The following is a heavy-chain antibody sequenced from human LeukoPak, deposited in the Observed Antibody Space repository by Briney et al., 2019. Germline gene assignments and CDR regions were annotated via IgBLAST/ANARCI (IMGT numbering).Heavy chain of an antibody. CDR3: ARDTSGNLREGHFDY. CDR1: GGSISSSSYY. Sequence: SETLSLTCTVSGGSISSSSYYWGWIRQPPGKGLEWIGSIYYSGSTYYNPSLKSRVTISVDTSKNQFSLKLSSVTAADTAVYYCARDTSGNLREGHFDYWGQGTLVTVSP. D-gene: IGHD4-23*01. J-gene: IGHJ4*02. CDR2: IYYSGST. V-gene: IGHV4-39*07.